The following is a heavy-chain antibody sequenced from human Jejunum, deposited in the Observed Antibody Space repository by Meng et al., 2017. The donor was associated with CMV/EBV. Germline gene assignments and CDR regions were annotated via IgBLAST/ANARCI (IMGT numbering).Heavy chain of an antibody. CDR2: MNPNNGNT. Sequence: SGYTCTSSDINWVRQATGQGLEWMGWMNPNNGNTGYGQKFQGRVTLTRNTAISTAYMELSSLRSEDTAVYYCLLTPRRVGHGMDVWGQGTTVTVSS. V-gene: IGHV1-8*01. D-gene: IGHD2-15*01. CDR1: GYTCTSSD. CDR3: LLTPRRVGHGMDV. J-gene: IGHJ6*02.